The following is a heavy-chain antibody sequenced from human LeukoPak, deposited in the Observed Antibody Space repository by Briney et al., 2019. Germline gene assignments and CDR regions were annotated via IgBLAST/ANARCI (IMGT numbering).Heavy chain of an antibody. CDR1: GFSFSGAYY. CDR3: ARGGYYGSGNDFRFDP. Sequence: NSSETLSLTCSVSGFSFSGAYYWGWIRQPPGKGLEWIGCIYYSGSTYYNPSLKSRVTISVDTSKNQFSLRLSSVTAADTAVYYCARGGYYGSGNDFRFDPWGQGTLVTVSS. CDR2: IYYSGST. D-gene: IGHD3-10*01. V-gene: IGHV4-38-2*02. J-gene: IGHJ5*02.